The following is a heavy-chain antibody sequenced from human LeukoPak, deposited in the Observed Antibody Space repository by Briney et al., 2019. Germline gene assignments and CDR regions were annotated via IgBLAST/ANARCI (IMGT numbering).Heavy chain of an antibody. Sequence: GGSLRLSCAASGFTFSSYGMHWVRQAPGKGLEWVAVISYDGSNKYYADSVKGRFTISRDNSKNTLYLQMNSLRAEDTAVYYCARGTGWGQLPYYYYYGMDVWGQGTTVTVS. CDR2: ISYDGSNK. D-gene: IGHD2-2*01. J-gene: IGHJ6*02. CDR1: GFTFSSYG. V-gene: IGHV3-30*03. CDR3: ARGTGWGQLPYYYYYGMDV.